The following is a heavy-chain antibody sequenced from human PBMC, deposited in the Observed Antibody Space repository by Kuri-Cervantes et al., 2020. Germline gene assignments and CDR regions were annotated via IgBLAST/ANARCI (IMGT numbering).Heavy chain of an antibody. CDR2: IYYSGST. CDR1: GGSISSSSYY. Sequence: LSCTVSGGSISSSSYYWGWIRQPPGKGLEWIGSIYYSGSTYYNPSLKSRVTISVDTSKNQFSLKLSSVTATDTAVYYCARLWLEWTFDYWGQGTLVTVSS. V-gene: IGHV4-39*01. J-gene: IGHJ4*02. D-gene: IGHD3-3*01. CDR3: ARLWLEWTFDY.